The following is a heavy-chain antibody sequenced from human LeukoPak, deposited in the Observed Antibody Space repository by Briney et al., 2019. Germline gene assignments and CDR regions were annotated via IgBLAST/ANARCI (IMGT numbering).Heavy chain of an antibody. CDR1: GFTFSSYG. D-gene: IGHD6-13*01. CDR3: ARDSLRGYSSSWSKGAFDY. J-gene: IGHJ4*02. CDR2: IRYDGSNK. Sequence: PGGSLRLSCAASGFTFSSYGIHWVRQTPGKGLERVAFIRYDGSNKYYADSVKGRFTISRDNSKNTLYLQMNSLRAEDTAVYYCARDSLRGYSSSWSKGAFDYWGQGTLVTVSS. V-gene: IGHV3-30*02.